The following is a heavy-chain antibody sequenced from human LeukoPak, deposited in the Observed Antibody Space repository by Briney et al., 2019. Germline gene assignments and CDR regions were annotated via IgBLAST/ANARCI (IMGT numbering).Heavy chain of an antibody. Sequence: QSSETLSLTCTVSGGSISSSSYYWGWIRQPPGKGLEWIGSIYYGGSTYYNPSLKSRVTISVDTSKNQFSLKLSSVTAADTAVYYCARDSSSWYYYFDYWGQGTLVTVSS. CDR1: GGSISSSSYY. CDR3: ARDSSSWYYYFDY. V-gene: IGHV4-39*07. D-gene: IGHD6-13*01. CDR2: IYYGGST. J-gene: IGHJ4*02.